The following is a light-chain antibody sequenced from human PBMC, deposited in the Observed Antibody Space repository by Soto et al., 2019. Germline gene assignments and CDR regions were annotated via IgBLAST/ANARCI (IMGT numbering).Light chain of an antibody. CDR3: QLYNNWPRT. CDR1: QSVSISY. V-gene: IGKV3D-15*01. J-gene: IGKJ1*01. CDR2: GAS. Sequence: IVMTHSLATLSVSPLEGVNLSFSASQSVSISYLAWYQPKPGQAPRLLIYGASSRATGIPDRFSGTGSGTEFTLTISSLQSEDFAVDCSQLYNNWPRTSGQGTKV.